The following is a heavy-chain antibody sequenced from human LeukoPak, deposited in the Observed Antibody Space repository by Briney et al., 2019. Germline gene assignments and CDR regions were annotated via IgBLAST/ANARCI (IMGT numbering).Heavy chain of an antibody. CDR3: ASDVDGMVRGGPPHFDH. CDR2: IIPIFGTA. J-gene: IGHJ4*02. V-gene: IGHV1-69*05. Sequence: ASVKVSCKASGGTFSSYAISWVRQAPGQGLEWMGRIIPIFGTANYAQKFQGRVTITTDESTSTAYMELSSLRSEDTAVYYCASDVDGMVRGGPPHFDHWGQGTLVTVSS. D-gene: IGHD3-10*01. CDR1: GGTFSSYA.